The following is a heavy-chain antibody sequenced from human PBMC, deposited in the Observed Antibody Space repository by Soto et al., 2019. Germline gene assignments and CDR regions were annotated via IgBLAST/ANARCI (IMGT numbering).Heavy chain of an antibody. CDR1: GFTFSNAW. Sequence: GGSLRLSCAASGFTFSNAWMSWVRQAPGKGLEWVGRIKSKTDGGTTDYAAPVKGRFTISRDDSKNTLYLQMNSLKTEDTAVYYCTTDLYDILTGYYYFDYWGQGTLVTVSS. J-gene: IGHJ4*02. CDR3: TTDLYDILTGYYYFDY. D-gene: IGHD3-9*01. V-gene: IGHV3-15*01. CDR2: IKSKTDGGTT.